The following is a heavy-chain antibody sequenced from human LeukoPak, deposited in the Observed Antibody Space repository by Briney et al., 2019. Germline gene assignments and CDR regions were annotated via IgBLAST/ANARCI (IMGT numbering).Heavy chain of an antibody. Sequence: GASVKVSCKASGYTFTSYDINWVRQATGQGLEWMGWMNPNSGNTGYAQKFQGGVTMTRNTSISTAYMELSSLRSEDTAVYYCARYSSGWYVWFDPWGQGTLVTVSS. CDR3: ARYSSGWYVWFDP. V-gene: IGHV1-8*01. CDR2: MNPNSGNT. J-gene: IGHJ5*02. D-gene: IGHD6-19*01. CDR1: GYTFTSYD.